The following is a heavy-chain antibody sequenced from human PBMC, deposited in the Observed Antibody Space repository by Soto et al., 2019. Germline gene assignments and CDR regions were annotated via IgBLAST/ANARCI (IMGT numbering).Heavy chain of an antibody. Sequence: QVQLVESGGGVVQPGKSLRLSCAASGFTFTNHAMHWVRQAPGKGLEWVAAIWYDGTIKYYADSVKGRLTISRDNSKNTLYLQMNSLRTEDSAVYYCAKAGGGFGDFVHHWGQGTPVTVSS. CDR2: IWYDGTIK. D-gene: IGHD3-10*01. CDR1: GFTFTNHA. J-gene: IGHJ4*02. CDR3: AKAGGGFGDFVHH. V-gene: IGHV3-33*03.